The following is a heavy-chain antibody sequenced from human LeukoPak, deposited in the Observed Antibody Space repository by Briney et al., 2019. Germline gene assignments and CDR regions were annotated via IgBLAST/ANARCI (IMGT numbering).Heavy chain of an antibody. J-gene: IGHJ4*02. CDR3: ARGAPREADRAPFDY. D-gene: IGHD1-26*01. CDR2: ISYDGSNK. Sequence: GGSLRLSCAASGFTFSSYAMYWVRQAPGQGLEWVAVISYDGSNKYYGDSVKGRFTISRDDSKNTLYLEMNSLRAEDTAVYYCARGAPREADRAPFDYWGQGTLVTVSS. V-gene: IGHV3-30-3*01. CDR1: GFTFSSYA.